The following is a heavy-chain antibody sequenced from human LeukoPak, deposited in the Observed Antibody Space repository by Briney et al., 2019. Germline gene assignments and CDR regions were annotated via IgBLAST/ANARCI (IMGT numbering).Heavy chain of an antibody. CDR1: GFTFSSYG. CDR2: ISYDGSNK. D-gene: IGHD3-22*01. CDR3: AKDIRAYDSSGYSAFDI. V-gene: IGHV3-30*18. J-gene: IGHJ3*02. Sequence: GGSLRLSCAASGFTFSSYGMHWVRQAPGKGLEWVAVISYDGSNKYYADSVKGRFTIFRDNSKNTLYLQMNSLRAEDTAVYYCAKDIRAYDSSGYSAFDIWGQGTMVTVSS.